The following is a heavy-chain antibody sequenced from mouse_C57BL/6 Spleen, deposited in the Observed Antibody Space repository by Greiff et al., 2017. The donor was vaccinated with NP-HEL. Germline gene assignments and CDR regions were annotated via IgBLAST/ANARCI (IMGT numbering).Heavy chain of an antibody. D-gene: IGHD4-1*01. CDR1: GYSFTGYF. Sequence: EVQLQQSGPELVRPGDSVKISCKASGYSFTGYFMNWVMQSHGKSLEWIGRINPYNGDTFYNQKFKGKATLTVDKSSSTAHMELRSLTSEDSAVYYCARWEAFAYWGQGTLVTVSA. CDR3: ARWEAFAY. V-gene: IGHV1-20*01. CDR2: INPYNGDT. J-gene: IGHJ3*01.